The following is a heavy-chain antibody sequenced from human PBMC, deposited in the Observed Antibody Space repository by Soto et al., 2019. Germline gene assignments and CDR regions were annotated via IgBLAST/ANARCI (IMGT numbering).Heavy chain of an antibody. J-gene: IGHJ6*02. CDR2: IIPIFGTA. V-gene: IGHV1-69*13. Sequence: GASVKVSCKASGGTFSSYAISWVRQAPGQGLEWMGGIIPIFGTANYAQRFQGRVTITADESTRTAYMELSSLRSEDTAVYYCARDGLGKRYYYGMDVWGQVTTVTVSS. CDR1: GGTFSSYA. D-gene: IGHD2-2*03. CDR3: ARDGLGKRYYYGMDV.